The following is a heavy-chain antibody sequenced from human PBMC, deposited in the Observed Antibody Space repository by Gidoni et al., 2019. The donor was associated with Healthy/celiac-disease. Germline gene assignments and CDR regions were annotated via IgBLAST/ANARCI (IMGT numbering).Heavy chain of an antibody. CDR2: INHSGST. CDR3: ARIETAATNGFDP. Sequence: QVQLQQWGAGLLKPSETLSLTCAVYAGSFSGYYWSWIRQPPGKGLEWIGQINHSGSTNYNPSLKSRVTISVDTSKNQFSLKLSSVTAADTAVYYCARIETAATNGFDPWGQGTLVTVSS. D-gene: IGHD2-15*01. CDR1: AGSFSGYY. J-gene: IGHJ5*02. V-gene: IGHV4-34*01.